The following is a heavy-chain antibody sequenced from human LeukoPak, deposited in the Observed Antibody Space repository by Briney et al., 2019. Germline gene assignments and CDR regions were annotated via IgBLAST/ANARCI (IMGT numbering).Heavy chain of an antibody. V-gene: IGHV1-8*01. J-gene: IGHJ6*02. CDR2: MNPNSGNT. CDR3: ARVGHSSRRAPYYYYGMDV. Sequence: EASVKVSCKASGYTFTSYDINWVRQATGQGLEWMGRMNPNSGNTGYAQKFQGRVTMTGNTSISTAYMELSSLRSEDTAVYYCARVGHSSRRAPYYYYGMDVWGQGTTVTVSS. D-gene: IGHD6-13*01. CDR1: GYTFTSYD.